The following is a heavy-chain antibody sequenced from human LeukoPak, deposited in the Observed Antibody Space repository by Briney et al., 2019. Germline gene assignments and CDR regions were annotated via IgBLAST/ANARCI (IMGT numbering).Heavy chain of an antibody. CDR2: INHSGST. J-gene: IGHJ4*02. CDR1: GGSFSGYY. D-gene: IGHD3-9*01. Sequence: LETLSLTCAVYGGSFSGYYWSWIRQPPGKGLEWIGEINHSGSTNYNPSLKSRVTISVDTSKNQFSLKLSSVTAADTAVYYCARESDKGLSYYFDYWGQGTLVTDSS. CDR3: ARESDKGLSYYFDY. V-gene: IGHV4-34*01.